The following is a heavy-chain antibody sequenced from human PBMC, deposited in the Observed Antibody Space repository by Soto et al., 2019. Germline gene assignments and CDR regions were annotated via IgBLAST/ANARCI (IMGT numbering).Heavy chain of an antibody. CDR1: GFSFSDYY. V-gene: IGHV3-11*06. Sequence: GGSLRLSCAASGFSFSDYYTNWIRQAPGKGLEWISYISSSGAYTNYADSVRGRFTMPRDNAKNSLYLQMNSLRAEDTAVYYCARAFRGMDVWGQGTTVTVSS. J-gene: IGHJ6*02. CDR3: ARAFRGMDV. CDR2: ISSSGAYT.